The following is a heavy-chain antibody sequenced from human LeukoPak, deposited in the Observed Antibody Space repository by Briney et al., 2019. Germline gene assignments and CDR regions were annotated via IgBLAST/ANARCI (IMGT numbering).Heavy chain of an antibody. CDR3: AQNRGFSLGDN. V-gene: IGHV4-4*02. Sequence: SETLSLTCVVSGFSLSNESWWSWVRQPPEKGLEWIAEIHHSGLINYNPSLKSRVTISLDKSKNQFSLKLTSVTAADTAVYYCAQNRGFSLGDNWGQGTLVIVS. D-gene: IGHD5-12*01. CDR1: GFSLSNESW. CDR2: IHHSGLI. J-gene: IGHJ4*02.